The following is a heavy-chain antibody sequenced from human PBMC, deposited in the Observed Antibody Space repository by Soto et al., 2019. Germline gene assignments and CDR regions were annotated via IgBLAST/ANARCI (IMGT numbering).Heavy chain of an antibody. D-gene: IGHD5-18*01. J-gene: IGHJ4*02. CDR2: ISYDGTNK. V-gene: IGHV3-30*18. Sequence: QVQLVESGGGVVQPGRSLRLSCAASGVTFSSYGMHWVRQAPGKGLEWVAVISYDGTNKYYADSVKGRFTISRDDSKNTLYLQMNSLTPEDTAVYYCAKDKATRGYSFLVDYWGQGTLVTVSS. CDR1: GVTFSSYG. CDR3: AKDKATRGYSFLVDY.